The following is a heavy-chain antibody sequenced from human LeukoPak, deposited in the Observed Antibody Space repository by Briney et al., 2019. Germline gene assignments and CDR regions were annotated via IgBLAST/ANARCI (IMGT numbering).Heavy chain of an antibody. V-gene: IGHV3-21*01. CDR1: GFTLASYS. CDR3: ARVSGRLERQSDLDY. CDR2: VSGDSTYI. J-gene: IGHJ4*02. Sequence: GGSLRLSCAASGFTLASYSMNWVRQAPGKGLEWVSSVSGDSTYIYNAGSVKGRFTISRDNAQASLYLQMISLRADDTAVYYCARVSGRLERQSDLDYWGQGTLVIVFS. D-gene: IGHD1-1*01.